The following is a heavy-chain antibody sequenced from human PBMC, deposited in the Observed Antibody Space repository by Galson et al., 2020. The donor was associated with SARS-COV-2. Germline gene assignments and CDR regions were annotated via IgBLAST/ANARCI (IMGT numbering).Heavy chain of an antibody. CDR2: IYHTGST. CDR1: GDSINSHNW. V-gene: IGHV4-4*02. CDR3: TKGDVGARPWVFES. D-gene: IGHD6-6*01. Sequence: SETLSLTCAVSGDSINSHNWWGWVRQTPGKGLECIGKIYHTGSTNYNPSLKSRVTMSVDESKNQFSLKLSSVTAADTAVYYCTKGDVGARPWVFESWGQGTLVTVSS. J-gene: IGHJ4*02.